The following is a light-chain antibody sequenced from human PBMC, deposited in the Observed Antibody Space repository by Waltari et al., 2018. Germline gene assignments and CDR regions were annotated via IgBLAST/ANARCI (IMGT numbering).Light chain of an antibody. CDR2: CAS. J-gene: IGKJ1*01. V-gene: IGKV3-15*01. CDR1: QSVGNT. CDR3: QQYKEWPPWT. Sequence: EIVMTQSPATLSVSPGETATLSCRASQSVGNTLAWYHQAPGQPPRRRIYCASSRATGVPSRFSGSGSGTEFTLTITSLQSGDFGIYFCQQYKEWPPWTFGQGTRVDTK.